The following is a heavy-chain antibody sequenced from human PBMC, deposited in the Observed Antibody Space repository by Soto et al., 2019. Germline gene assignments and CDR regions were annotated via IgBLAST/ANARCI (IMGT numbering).Heavy chain of an antibody. D-gene: IGHD4-17*01. V-gene: IGHV4-39*01. CDR1: GGSISSSSYY. Sequence: SETLSLTCTVSGGSISSSSYYWGWIRQPPGKGLEWIGSIYYSGSTYYNPSLKSRVTISVDTSKNQFSLKLSSVTAADTAVYYCARGEDYGDYLYYFDCWGQGTLVTVPQ. CDR3: ARGEDYGDYLYYFDC. J-gene: IGHJ4*02. CDR2: IYYSGST.